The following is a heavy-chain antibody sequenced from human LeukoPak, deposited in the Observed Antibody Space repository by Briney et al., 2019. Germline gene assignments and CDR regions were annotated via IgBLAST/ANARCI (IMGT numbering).Heavy chain of an antibody. CDR3: ARRVQSTGVFDY. CDR1: GYTFTDYY. J-gene: IGHJ4*02. V-gene: IGHV1-2*06. D-gene: IGHD1-1*01. Sequence: ASVKVSCTASGYTFTDYYMHWVRQAPGQVLEWMGRIKPNNGDTNYAQKFQGRVTMTRDTSINTAYMELSRLESDDTAVYYCARRVQSTGVFDYWGQGTLVTVSS. CDR2: IKPNNGDT.